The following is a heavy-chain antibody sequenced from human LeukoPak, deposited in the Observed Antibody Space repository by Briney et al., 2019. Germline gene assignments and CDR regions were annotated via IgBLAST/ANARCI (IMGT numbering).Heavy chain of an antibody. CDR1: GGSFSGYY. J-gene: IGHJ4*02. CDR3: ARRASSSRRFDY. CDR2: INHSGST. V-gene: IGHV4-34*01. D-gene: IGHD6-13*01. Sequence: DPSETLSLTCAVYGGSFSGYYWSWIRQPPGKGLEWIGEINHSGSTNYNPSLKSRVTISVDTSKNQFSLKLSSVTAADTAAYYCARRASSSRRFDYWGQGTLVTVSS.